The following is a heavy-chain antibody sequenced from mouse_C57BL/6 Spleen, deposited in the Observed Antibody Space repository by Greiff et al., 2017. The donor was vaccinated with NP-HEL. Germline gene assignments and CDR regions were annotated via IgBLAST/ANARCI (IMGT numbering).Heavy chain of an antibody. J-gene: IGHJ2*01. D-gene: IGHD1-1*01. V-gene: IGHV1-81*01. CDR3: ARRLLRSGTGFDY. Sequence: QVQLKESGAELARPGASVKLSCKASGYTFTSYGISWVKQRTGQGLEWIGEIYPRSGNTYYNEKFKGKATLTADKSSSTAYMELRSLTSEDSAVYFCARRLLRSGTGFDYWGQGTTLTVSS. CDR2: IYPRSGNT. CDR1: GYTFTSYG.